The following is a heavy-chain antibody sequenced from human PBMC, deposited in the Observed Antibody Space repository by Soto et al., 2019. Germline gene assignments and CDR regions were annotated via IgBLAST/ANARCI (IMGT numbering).Heavy chain of an antibody. D-gene: IGHD6-19*01. CDR2: VNAGNGHT. CDR3: ARGIRERSSGWYYFDS. J-gene: IGHJ4*02. CDR1: GYTFAKYA. V-gene: IGHV1-3*01. Sequence: QVQLVQSGADVQKPGASVRVSCKASGYTFAKYAVNWVSQAPGQSLEWMGWVNAGNGHTKYAEKLQGRVTITRDASANTAYMELSSLRSEDTALYFCARGIRERSSGWYYFDSWGQGTRVTVSS.